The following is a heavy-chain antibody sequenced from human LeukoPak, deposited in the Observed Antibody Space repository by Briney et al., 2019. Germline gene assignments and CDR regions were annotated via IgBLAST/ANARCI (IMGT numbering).Heavy chain of an antibody. V-gene: IGHV4-30-2*01. CDR3: ASGALDAFDI. D-gene: IGHD3-10*01. CDR1: GGSISSGGYY. J-gene: IGHJ3*02. CDR2: IYHSGST. Sequence: PSETLSLTCTVSGGSISSGGYYWSWIRQPPGKGLEWIGYIYHSGSTYYNPSLKSRVTISVDRSKNQFSLKLSSVTAADTAVYYCASGALDAFDIWGQGTMVTVSS.